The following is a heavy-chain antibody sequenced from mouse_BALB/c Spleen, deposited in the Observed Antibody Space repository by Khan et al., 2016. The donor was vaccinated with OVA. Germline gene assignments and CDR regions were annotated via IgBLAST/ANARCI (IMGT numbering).Heavy chain of an antibody. CDR1: GFDFSRYW. D-gene: IGHD2-14*01. V-gene: IGHV4-1*02. Sequence: EVQLQESGGGLVQPGGSLKLSCAASGFDFSRYWMSWVRQAPGKGLEWIGEINPDSSTINYTPSLKDKFIISRDNAKNTLYLQMSKVRSEDTALYYGARPYRYDGRDWFAYWGQGTLVTVSA. CDR2: INPDSSTI. J-gene: IGHJ3*01. CDR3: ARPYRYDGRDWFAY.